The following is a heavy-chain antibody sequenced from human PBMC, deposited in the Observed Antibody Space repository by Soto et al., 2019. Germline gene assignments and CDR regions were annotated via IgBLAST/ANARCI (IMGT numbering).Heavy chain of an antibody. Sequence: QVQLVQSGVEVKKPGASVKVSCKASGYTFTSYVITWVRQAPGQGLEWMGWISPFNGNTKYSQKFKDRVTLTPDTSTSTAYMALRSLRSDDTAVYYCARGGSRLTADYWGQGTLLTVSS. V-gene: IGHV1-18*01. CDR1: GYTFTSYV. D-gene: IGHD3-16*01. J-gene: IGHJ4*02. CDR3: ARGGSRLTADY. CDR2: ISPFNGNT.